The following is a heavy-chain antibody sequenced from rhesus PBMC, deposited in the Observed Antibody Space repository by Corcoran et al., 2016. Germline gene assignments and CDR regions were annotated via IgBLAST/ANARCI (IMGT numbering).Heavy chain of an antibody. CDR3: ARDRGSGWIDY. J-gene: IGHJ4*01. CDR1: GGSISGGYYY. V-gene: IGHV4S12*01. Sequence: QVKLQESGPGLVKPLETLSLTCAVSGGSISGGYYYWSWIRQPPGKGLEWIGGIYSGSWNTYYNPSLKSRVTISKDTSKNQFSLKRSSVTAADTAVYYCARDRGSGWIDYWGQGVLVTVSS. CDR2: IYSGSWNT. D-gene: IGHD6-31*01.